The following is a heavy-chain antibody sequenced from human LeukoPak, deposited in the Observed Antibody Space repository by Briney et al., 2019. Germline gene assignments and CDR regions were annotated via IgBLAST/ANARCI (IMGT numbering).Heavy chain of an antibody. CDR1: GSTFSSNA. CDR3: AKVGPDAFDI. CDR2: ISGSGGST. Sequence: PGGSLSFSCAASGSTFSSNAMSWARQASGKGWEWVSAISGSGGSTYYADSVKGRFTISRDNSKNTLYLQMNSLRAEDTAVYYCAKVGPDAFDIWGQGTMVTVSS. J-gene: IGHJ3*02. V-gene: IGHV3-23*01.